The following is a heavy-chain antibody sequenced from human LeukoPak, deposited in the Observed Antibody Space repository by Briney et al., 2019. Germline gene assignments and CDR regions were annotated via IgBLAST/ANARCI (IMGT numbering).Heavy chain of an antibody. CDR2: ISSSSGYI. Sequence: GGSLRLSCAASGFTFSSYSMNWVRQAPGKGLGWVSSISSSSGYIQYADSVKGRFTISRDNAKNSLYLQMNSLRAEDTAVYYCARGPRDSSTRWGQGTLVTVSS. CDR1: GFTFSSYS. CDR3: ARGPRDSSTR. V-gene: IGHV3-21*01. J-gene: IGHJ4*02. D-gene: IGHD6-13*01.